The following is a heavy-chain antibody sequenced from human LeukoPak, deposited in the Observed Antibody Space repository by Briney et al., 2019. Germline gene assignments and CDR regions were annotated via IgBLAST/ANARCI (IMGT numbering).Heavy chain of an antibody. V-gene: IGHV4-30-2*01. CDR3: ARDPRGYCSSTSCYTTPGY. CDR1: GGSISSGGYY. J-gene: IGHJ4*02. D-gene: IGHD2-2*02. CDR2: IYHSGST. Sequence: PSETLSLTCTVSGGSISSGGYYWSWIRQPPGKGLEWIGYIYHSGSTYYNPSLKSRVTISVDRSKNQFSLKLSSVTAADTAVYYCARDPRGYCSSTSCYTTPGYWGQGTLVTVSS.